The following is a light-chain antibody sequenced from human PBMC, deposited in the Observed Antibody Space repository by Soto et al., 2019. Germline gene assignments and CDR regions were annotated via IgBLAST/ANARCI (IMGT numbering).Light chain of an antibody. V-gene: IGLV2-14*03. J-gene: IGLJ1*01. Sequence: QSALTQPASVSGSPGQSITISCTGTSSDVGHYKFVSWYQQHPGKVPKLMIYEVTRRPSGVSNRFSDSKSGSTASLTISGLQAEDEADYYCSSYTTSNTLVFGTGTKLTVL. CDR2: EVT. CDR3: SSYTTSNTLV. CDR1: SSDVGHYKF.